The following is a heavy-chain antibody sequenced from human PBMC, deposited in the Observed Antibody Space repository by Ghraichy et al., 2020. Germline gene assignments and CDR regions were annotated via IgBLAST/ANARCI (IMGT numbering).Heavy chain of an antibody. V-gene: IGHV4-34*01. J-gene: IGHJ6*03. CDR1: GGSFSGYY. CDR2: INHSGST. CDR3: ARGAVVVVEGSYYYYYMDV. Sequence: SETLSLTFSVYGGSFSGYYWSWIRQPPGKVLEWIGEINHSGSTNYNPSLKSRVTISVDTSKNQFSLKLSSVTAADTAVYYCARGAVVVVEGSYYYYYMDVWGKGTTVTVSS. D-gene: IGHD2-15*01.